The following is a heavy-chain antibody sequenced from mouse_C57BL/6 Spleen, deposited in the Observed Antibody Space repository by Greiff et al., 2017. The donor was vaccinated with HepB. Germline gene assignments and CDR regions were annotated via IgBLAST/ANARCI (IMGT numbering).Heavy chain of an antibody. CDR3: SRRIYYGNYGGAMDY. CDR2: IWWDDDK. CDR1: GFSLRTFGMG. D-gene: IGHD2-1*01. J-gene: IGHJ4*01. V-gene: IGHV8-8*01. Sequence: QVTLKESGPGILQPSQTLSLTCSFSGFSLRTFGMGVGWIRQPSGKGLEWLAHIWWDDDKYYNPALKSRLTISKDTSKNPVFLKIANVDTADTATYYCSRRIYYGNYGGAMDYWGQGTSVTVSS.